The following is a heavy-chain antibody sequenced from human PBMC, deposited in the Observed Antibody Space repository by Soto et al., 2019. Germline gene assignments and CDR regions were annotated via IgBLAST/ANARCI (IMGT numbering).Heavy chain of an antibody. D-gene: IGHD6-19*01. J-gene: IGHJ5*02. CDR2: ISAYNGNT. CDR1: GYTFTSYG. CDR3: ARDPARSGWHPNWFDP. V-gene: IGHV1-18*01. Sequence: ASVKVSCKASGYTFTSYGISWVRQAPGQGLEWMGWISAYNGNTNYAQKLQGRVTMTTDTSTSTAYMELRSLRSDDTAVYYCARDPARSGWHPNWFDPWGQGTRVTVSS.